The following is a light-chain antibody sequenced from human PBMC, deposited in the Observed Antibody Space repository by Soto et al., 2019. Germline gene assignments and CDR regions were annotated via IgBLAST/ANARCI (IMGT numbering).Light chain of an antibody. J-gene: IGKJ4*01. V-gene: IGKV3-11*01. CDR1: QSVSSY. CDR2: DAS. Sequence: EIVLTQSPATLSLSPGERATLSCRASQSVSSYLAWYHQKPGQAPRLLLNDASNRATGIPARFSGSGSGTDFTLTISSLEPEDFAVYYCQQRSNWPLTFGGGTKVEIK. CDR3: QQRSNWPLT.